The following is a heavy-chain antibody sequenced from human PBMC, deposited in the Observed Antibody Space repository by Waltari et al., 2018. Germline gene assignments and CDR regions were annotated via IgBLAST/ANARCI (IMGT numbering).Heavy chain of an antibody. D-gene: IGHD2-15*01. J-gene: IGHJ5*02. CDR2: VGPKDGET. CDR3: SRSGSDDWFDP. V-gene: IGHV1-69-2*01. CDR1: GYTFTDYF. Sequence: EVQLLQSGAEVKKPGATVKISCKDYGYTFTDYFRHWVKQTPGKGLEWMGRVGPKDGETIYAEKFQDRVTISADTSTDTVYMIMNGLRFDDTALYFCSRSGSDDWFDPWGRGTPVTVVS.